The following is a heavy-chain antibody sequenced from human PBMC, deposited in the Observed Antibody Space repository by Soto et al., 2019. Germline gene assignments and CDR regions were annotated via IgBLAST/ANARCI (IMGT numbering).Heavy chain of an antibody. Sequence: GGSLRLSCAASGFTFSSYAMSWVRQAPGKGLEWVSAISGSGGSTYYADSVKGRFTISRDNSKNTLYLQMNSLRAEDTAVFFCSKDSFVVVPAGDAFDIWGQGTMVTVSS. J-gene: IGHJ3*02. V-gene: IGHV3-23*01. CDR2: ISGSGGST. CDR1: GFTFSSYA. CDR3: SKDSFVVVPAGDAFDI. D-gene: IGHD2-2*01.